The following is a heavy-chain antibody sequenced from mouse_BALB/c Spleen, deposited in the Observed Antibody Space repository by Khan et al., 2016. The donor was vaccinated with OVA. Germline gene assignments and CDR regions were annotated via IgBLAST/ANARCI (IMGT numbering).Heavy chain of an antibody. CDR1: GFSLSRYN. CDR3: ARAYYRYDGYYAMDY. Sequence: QVHVKQSGPGLVAPSQSLSITCTVSGFSLSRYNIHWVRQPPGKGLEWLGMIWGGGGTDYNSTLKSRLSISKDNSKSQLFLKMNSLQTDDTAMYYWARAYYRYDGYYAMDYWGQGTSVTVSS. V-gene: IGHV2-6-4*01. CDR2: IWGGGGT. D-gene: IGHD2-14*01. J-gene: IGHJ4*01.